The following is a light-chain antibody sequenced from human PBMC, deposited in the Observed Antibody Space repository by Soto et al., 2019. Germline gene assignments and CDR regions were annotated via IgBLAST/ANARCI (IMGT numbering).Light chain of an antibody. Sequence: SVLTQPASVSWSPGQSITISCTGTSSDVGGYNYVSWYQQHPGKAPKLIIYGVTNRPSGVSNRFSASKSGNTASLAISGLQAEDEADNYCSSYTTSSTYVFGTGTKVTV. CDR2: GVT. J-gene: IGLJ1*01. CDR1: SSDVGGYNY. V-gene: IGLV2-14*03. CDR3: SSYTTSSTYV.